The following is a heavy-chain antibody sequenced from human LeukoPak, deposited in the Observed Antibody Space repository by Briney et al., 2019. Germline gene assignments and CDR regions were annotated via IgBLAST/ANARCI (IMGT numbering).Heavy chain of an antibody. CDR3: ARGQSRYFDWYLGFFDY. D-gene: IGHD3-9*01. Sequence: GGSLRLSCAASGFTFSSYMNWVRQAPGKGLAWVSSISSTSSYIYYADSVKGRSTISRDNAKNSLYLQMNSLRADDTAVYYCARGQSRYFDWYLGFFDYWGQGTLVTVSS. CDR1: GFTFSSY. V-gene: IGHV3-21*01. J-gene: IGHJ4*02. CDR2: ISSTSSYI.